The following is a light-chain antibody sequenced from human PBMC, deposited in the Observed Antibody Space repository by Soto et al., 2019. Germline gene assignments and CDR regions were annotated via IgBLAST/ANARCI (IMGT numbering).Light chain of an antibody. CDR1: QSVSNY. CDR2: DAS. J-gene: IGKJ2*01. CDR3: QQGSYWPPLYT. V-gene: IGKV3-11*01. Sequence: EIVLTQSPATLSLSPGERVTLSCRASQSVSNYLAWYQQKPGQAPRLLIYDASNRATGIPARFSGSGSGTDFTLTISSLEPEDFAVYYCQQGSYWPPLYTFGQGTKLEIK.